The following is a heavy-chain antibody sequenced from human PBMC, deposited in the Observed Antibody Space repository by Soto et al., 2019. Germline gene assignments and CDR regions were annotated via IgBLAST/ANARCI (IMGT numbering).Heavy chain of an antibody. V-gene: IGHV4-39*01. CDR1: GGSISSSSYY. D-gene: IGHD3-22*01. CDR3: ARTVPSYYYDSSGYTGL. CDR2: IYYSGST. J-gene: IGHJ4*02. Sequence: PSETLSLTCTVSGGSISSSSYYWDWIRQPPGKGLEWIGSIYYSGSTYYNPSLKSRVTISVDTSKNQFSLKLSSVTAADTAVYYCARTVPSYYYDSSGYTGLGGQGMIVTVSS.